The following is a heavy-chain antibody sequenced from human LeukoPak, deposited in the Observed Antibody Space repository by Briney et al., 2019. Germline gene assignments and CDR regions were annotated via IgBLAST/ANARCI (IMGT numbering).Heavy chain of an antibody. J-gene: IGHJ3*02. Sequence: ASAKVSCKASGGTFSSYAISWVRQAPGQGLEWMGGIIPIFGTANYAQKFQGRVTITTDESTSTAYMELSSLRSEDTAVYYCAREAGEDAFDIWGQGTMVTVSS. V-gene: IGHV1-69*05. D-gene: IGHD7-27*01. CDR1: GGTFSSYA. CDR3: AREAGEDAFDI. CDR2: IIPIFGTA.